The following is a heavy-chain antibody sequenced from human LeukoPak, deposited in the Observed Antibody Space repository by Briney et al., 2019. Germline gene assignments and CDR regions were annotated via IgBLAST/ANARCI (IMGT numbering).Heavy chain of an antibody. Sequence: GGSLRLSCAASGFTFSSYGMHWVRQAPGKGLEWVAFIRYDGSNKYYADSVKGRFTISRDNSKNTLYLQMNSLRAEDTAVYYCAKVGRQPWAPAEYFQHWGQGTLVTVSS. CDR3: AKVGRQPWAPAEYFQH. CDR1: GFTFSSYG. CDR2: IRYDGSNK. D-gene: IGHD1-26*01. V-gene: IGHV3-30*02. J-gene: IGHJ1*01.